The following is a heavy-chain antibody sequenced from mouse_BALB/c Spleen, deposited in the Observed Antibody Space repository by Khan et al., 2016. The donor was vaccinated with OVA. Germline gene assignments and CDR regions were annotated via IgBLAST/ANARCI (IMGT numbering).Heavy chain of an antibody. Sequence: DVQLVESGGGLVQPGGSRKLSCAASGFTFSSYGMHWVRQAPEKGLEWVAYISGDSNTIYYADTVKGRFTISRHNPKNPLFLQMTSLLSEDTAMYYCATSYYYWYYMDDWGPGTTLTVSS. V-gene: IGHV5-17*02. CDR3: ATSYYYWYYMDD. J-gene: IGHJ2*01. CDR2: ISGDSNTI. D-gene: IGHD1-1*01. CDR1: GFTFSSYG.